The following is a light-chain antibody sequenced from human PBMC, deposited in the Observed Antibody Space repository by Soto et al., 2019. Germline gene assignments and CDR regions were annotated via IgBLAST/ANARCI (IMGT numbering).Light chain of an antibody. CDR1: SSDIGSYNH. Sequence: QSVLTQPASVSGSPGQSITISCSGTSSDIGSYNHVAWFQQFPGKSPKLTIYEVSSRPSGVSSRFSGSKSGNTGSLTISGLQAEDETDYYCIAYTGSSTSYVFGSGTKAPS. CDR3: IAYTGSSTSYV. CDR2: EVS. V-gene: IGLV2-14*01. J-gene: IGLJ1*01.